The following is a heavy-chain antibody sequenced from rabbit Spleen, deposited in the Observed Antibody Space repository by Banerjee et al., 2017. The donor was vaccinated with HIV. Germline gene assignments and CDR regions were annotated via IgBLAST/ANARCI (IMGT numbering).Heavy chain of an antibody. CDR3: ARVGGVGGSYFAL. V-gene: IGHV1S7*01. J-gene: IGHJ4*01. CDR2: IDPVFGIT. D-gene: IGHD8-1*01. CDR1: GFTLSSYY. Sequence: HLKESGGGLVQPGGSLKLSCTASGFTLSSYYMNWVRQAPGKGLEWIGYIDPVFGITYYANWVNGRFSISRENAQNTVYLQVKSLTAADTATYFCARVGGVGGSYFALWGPGTLVTVS.